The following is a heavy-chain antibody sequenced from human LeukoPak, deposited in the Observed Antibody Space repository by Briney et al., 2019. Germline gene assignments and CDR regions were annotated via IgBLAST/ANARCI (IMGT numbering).Heavy chain of an antibody. CDR2: IYYSGST. V-gene: IGHV4-39*07. Sequence: SETLSLTCTVSGGSISSSSFFWGWIRQSPGTGLEWIGSIYYSGSTNYNPSLKSRVTISVDTSKNQFSLKLSSVTAADTAVYYCARDHLSGIAVAGDYWGQGTLVTVSS. CDR1: GGSISSSSFF. CDR3: ARDHLSGIAVAGDY. D-gene: IGHD6-19*01. J-gene: IGHJ4*02.